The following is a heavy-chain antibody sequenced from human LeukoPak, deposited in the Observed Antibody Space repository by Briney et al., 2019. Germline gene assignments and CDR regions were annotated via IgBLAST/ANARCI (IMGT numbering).Heavy chain of an antibody. D-gene: IGHD1-7*01. CDR3: ARDAGTTRTYWFFDL. CDR1: GGSITNNNW. Sequence: PSGTLSLTCAVSGGSITNNNWWSWVRQPPGKGLEWIGEIYHSGSPNYNPSLKNRVTISLDKSKNHFSLRLNSVTAADTAVYFCARDAGTTRTYWFFDLWGRGTLVIVSS. CDR2: IYHSGSP. J-gene: IGHJ2*01. V-gene: IGHV4-4*02.